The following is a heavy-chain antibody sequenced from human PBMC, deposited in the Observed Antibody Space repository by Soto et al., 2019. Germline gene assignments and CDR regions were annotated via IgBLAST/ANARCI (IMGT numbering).Heavy chain of an antibody. CDR3: AKGGRGTYYYYYGMDV. V-gene: IGHV3-30*18. CDR2: ISYDGNNK. CDR1: GFTFSGYG. Sequence: GGSLRLSCAASGFTFSGYGMHWVRQAPGKGLEWVAVISYDGNNKYYADSVKGRFTISRDNSKNTLYLQMNSLRAEDTAVYYCAKGGRGTYYYYYGMDVWGQGTTVTVSS. J-gene: IGHJ6*02. D-gene: IGHD1-1*01.